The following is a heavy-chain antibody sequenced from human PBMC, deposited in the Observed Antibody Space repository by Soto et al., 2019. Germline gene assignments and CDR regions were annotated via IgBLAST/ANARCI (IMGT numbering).Heavy chain of an antibody. CDR3: ARASKEVFDY. CDR1: GFTFSSYS. J-gene: IGHJ4*02. V-gene: IGHV3-21*01. Sequence: EVQLVESGGGLVKPGGSLRLSCAASGFTFSSYSMNWVRQAPGKGLEWVSSISSSSSYIYYADSVKDRFTISRDNAKNSLYLQMNSLRAEDTAVYYCARASKEVFDYWGQGTLVTVSS. CDR2: ISSSSSYI.